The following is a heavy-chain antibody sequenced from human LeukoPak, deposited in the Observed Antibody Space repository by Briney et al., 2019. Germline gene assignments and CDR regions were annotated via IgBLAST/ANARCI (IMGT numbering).Heavy chain of an antibody. CDR1: GFTFSDAW. V-gene: IGHV3-15*07. CDR3: TTVKTYCSGGSCYYDYYYGMDV. J-gene: IGHJ6*02. Sequence: GGSLGLSCAASGFTFSDAWMNWVRQAPGKGLEWVGHIKSKAYGGTTDSAAPVKGRFTISRDDSKSTLYLQMNSLKIEDTAVYYCTTVKTYCSGGSCYYDYYYGMDVWGQGTTVTVSS. D-gene: IGHD2-15*01. CDR2: IKSKAYGGTT.